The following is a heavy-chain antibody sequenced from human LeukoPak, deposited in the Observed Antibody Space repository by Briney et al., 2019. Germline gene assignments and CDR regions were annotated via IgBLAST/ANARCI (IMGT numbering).Heavy chain of an antibody. J-gene: IGHJ6*02. CDR1: GFTFSSYG. V-gene: IGHV3-30*02. CDR3: AKDGSSWYNPIYYYGMDV. Sequence: GRSLRLSCAASGFTFSSYGMHWVRQAPGKGLEWVAFIWYDGSNQYYVDPVKGRFTISRDNSKNTLYLQMNSLRAEDTAVYYCAKDGSSWYNPIYYYGMDVWGQGTTVTVSS. D-gene: IGHD6-13*01. CDR2: IWYDGSNQ.